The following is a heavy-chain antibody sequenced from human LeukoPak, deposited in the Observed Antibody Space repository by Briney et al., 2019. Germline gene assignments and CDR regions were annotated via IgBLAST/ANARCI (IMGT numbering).Heavy chain of an antibody. Sequence: SETLSLTCTVSGGSISSYYWSWIRQPPGKGLEWIGYIYYSGSTNYNPSLKSRVTISVDTSKDQFSLKLSSVTAADTAVYYCARLTAYYYMDVWGKGTTVTVSS. J-gene: IGHJ6*03. CDR2: IYYSGST. CDR3: ARLTAYYYMDV. D-gene: IGHD5-18*01. CDR1: GGSISSYY. V-gene: IGHV4-59*01.